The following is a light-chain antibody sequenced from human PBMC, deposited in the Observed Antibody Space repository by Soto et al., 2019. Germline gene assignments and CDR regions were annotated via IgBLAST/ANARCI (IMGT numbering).Light chain of an antibody. V-gene: IGLV2-23*02. J-gene: IGLJ1*01. CDR2: EVS. Sequence: QSALTQPASVSGSPGQSIAISCTGTSSDVGNYNLVSWYQQHPGKAPKVMIYEVSKRPSGVSNRFSGSKSGNTASLTISGLQAEDEAVYYRCSYAGSSTVYVFGTGTKLTVL. CDR3: CSYAGSSTVYV. CDR1: SSDVGNYNL.